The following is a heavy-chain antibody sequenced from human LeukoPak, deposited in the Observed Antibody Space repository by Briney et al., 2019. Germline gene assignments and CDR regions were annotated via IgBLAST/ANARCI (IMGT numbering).Heavy chain of an antibody. V-gene: IGHV3-53*01. CDR2: IYSGGST. D-gene: IGHD1-26*01. CDR1: GFTVNSYY. CDR3: AREGGRWELDY. J-gene: IGHJ4*02. Sequence: GGSLRLSCVVSGFTVNSYYMSWVRQAPGKGLEWVSVIYSGGSTYYADSVKGRFTISRDNSKNTLYLQMNSLRAEDTAVYYCAREGGRWELDYWGQGTLVTVSS.